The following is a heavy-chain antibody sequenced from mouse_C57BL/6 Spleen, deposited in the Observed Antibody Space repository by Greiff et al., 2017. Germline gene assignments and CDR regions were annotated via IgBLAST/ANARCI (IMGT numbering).Heavy chain of an antibody. V-gene: IGHV1-85*01. CDR1: GYTFTSYD. CDR2: IYPRDGST. Sequence: QVQLQQSGPELVKPGASVKLSCKASGYTFTSYDINWVKQRPGQGLEWIGWIYPRDGSTKYNEKFKGKATLTVDTSSSTAYMELHSLTSEDSAVYFCARGRFYYGSSYDWYFDVWGTGTTVTVSS. D-gene: IGHD1-1*01. J-gene: IGHJ1*03. CDR3: ARGRFYYGSSYDWYFDV.